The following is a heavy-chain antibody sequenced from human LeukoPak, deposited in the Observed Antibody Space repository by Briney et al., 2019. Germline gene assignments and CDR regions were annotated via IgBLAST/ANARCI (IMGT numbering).Heavy chain of an antibody. CDR2: MNANSGVT. V-gene: IGHV1-2*06. D-gene: IGHD7-27*01. J-gene: IGHJ4*02. CDR1: GYTFTDSF. CDR3: ARDLSSTSNWEFDY. Sequence: GASVKVSCKASGYTFTDSFIHWVRQAPGQGPEWMGRMNANSGVTMYAQTLQDRVTMTRDTSTSTAYMELSRLTSDDTAVYYCARDLSSTSNWEFDYWGQGTLVTVSS.